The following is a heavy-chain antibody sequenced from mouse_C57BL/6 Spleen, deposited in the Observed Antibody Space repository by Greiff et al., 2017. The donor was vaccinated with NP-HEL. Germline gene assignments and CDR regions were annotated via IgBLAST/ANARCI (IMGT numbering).Heavy chain of an antibody. J-gene: IGHJ4*01. CDR2: IRLKSDNYAT. CDR3: TGLTVVAPYYAMDY. Sequence: EVMLVESGGGLVQPGGSMKLSCVASGFTFSNYWMNWVRQSPEKGLEWVAQIRLKSDNYATHYAESVKGRFTISRDDSNSSVYLQMNNLRAEDTGIDYCTGLTVVAPYYAMDYWGQGTSVTVSS. D-gene: IGHD1-1*01. V-gene: IGHV6-3*01. CDR1: GFTFSNYW.